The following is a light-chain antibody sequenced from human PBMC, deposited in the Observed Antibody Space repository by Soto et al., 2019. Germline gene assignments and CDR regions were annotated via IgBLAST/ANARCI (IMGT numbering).Light chain of an antibody. CDR1: RSNIGAGYD. CDR3: QSYDSTLSPYV. J-gene: IGLJ1*01. V-gene: IGLV1-40*01. Sequence: QSVLTQPPSVSGAPGQRVTISCTGSRSNIGAGYDVHWYQQLPGTAPKLLIYGNSNRPSGVPDRFSGSKSGTSASLAITGLQAEDEADYYCQSYDSTLSPYVFGTGTKVTVL. CDR2: GNS.